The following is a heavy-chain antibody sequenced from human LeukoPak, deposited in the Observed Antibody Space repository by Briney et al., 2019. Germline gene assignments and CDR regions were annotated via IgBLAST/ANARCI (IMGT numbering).Heavy chain of an antibody. CDR3: ARPPEQWLVLGYFDY. J-gene: IGHJ4*02. Sequence: GGSLRLSCAASGFTFSSYAMHWVRQAPGKGLEWVAVISYDGSNKYYADSVKGRFTISRDNSKNTLYLQMNGLRAEDTAVYYCARPPEQWLVLGYFDYWGQGTLVTVSS. CDR1: GFTFSSYA. CDR2: ISYDGSNK. D-gene: IGHD6-19*01. V-gene: IGHV3-30*04.